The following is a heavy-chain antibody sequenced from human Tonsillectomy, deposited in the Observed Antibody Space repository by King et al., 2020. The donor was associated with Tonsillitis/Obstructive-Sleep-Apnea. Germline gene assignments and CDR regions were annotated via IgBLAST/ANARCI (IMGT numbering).Heavy chain of an antibody. D-gene: IGHD3-3*01. Sequence: QLVQSGAEVKKPGESLKISCKGSGYSFTSYWIGWVRQMPGKGLEWMGIIYPGDSDTRYSPSFQGQVTISADKSISTAYLQWSSLKASDTAMYYCARRRGGLLLRFLLYAFDIWGQGTMVTVSS. CDR3: ARRRGGLLLRFLLYAFDI. J-gene: IGHJ3*02. CDR2: IYPGDSDT. CDR1: GYSFTSYW. V-gene: IGHV5-51*01.